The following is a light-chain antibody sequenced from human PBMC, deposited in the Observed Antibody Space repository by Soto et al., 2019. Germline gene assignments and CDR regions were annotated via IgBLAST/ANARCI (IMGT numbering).Light chain of an antibody. V-gene: IGKV1-27*01. CDR3: QKYNSAPNT. J-gene: IGKJ2*01. CDR2: AAS. Sequence: DVQMTQSPSSLSASVGDRVTITCRASRGISSSLAWYQQKPGKVPKLLIYAASTLHAGVQSRFSGSGSGTLFTLTINSLQPEDVATYYCQKYNSAPNTFGRGTRLEIK. CDR1: RGISSS.